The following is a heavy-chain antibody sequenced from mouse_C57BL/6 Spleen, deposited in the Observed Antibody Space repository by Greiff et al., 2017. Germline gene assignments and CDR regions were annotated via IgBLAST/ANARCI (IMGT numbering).Heavy chain of an antibody. D-gene: IGHD2-1*01. CDR2: IYPGDGDT. V-gene: IGHV1-80*01. CDR1: GYAFSSYW. J-gene: IGHJ1*03. Sequence: VKVVESGAELVKPGASVKISCKASGYAFSSYWMNWVKQRPGKGLEWIGQIYPGDGDTNYNGKFKGKATLTADKSSSTAYMQLSSLTSEDSAVYFCARGNHWYFDVWGTGTTVTVSS. CDR3: ARGNHWYFDV.